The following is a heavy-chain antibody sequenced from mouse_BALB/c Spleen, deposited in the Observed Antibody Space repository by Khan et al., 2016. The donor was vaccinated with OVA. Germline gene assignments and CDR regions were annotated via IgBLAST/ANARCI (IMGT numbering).Heavy chain of an antibody. Sequence: EVQPQVSGGGLVQPGGSRKLSCAASGFTFSSYGMHWVRQAPDKGLEWVAHISGDSSNTYYADTVKCRFTISRDNPKHTLFLQMTSLLSEDTAMYYCATSYYYGYYFDYWGPGTTLTVSS. CDR3: ATSYYYGYYFDY. CDR1: GFTFSSYG. CDR2: ISGDSSNT. J-gene: IGHJ2*01. V-gene: IGHV5-17*02. D-gene: IGHD1-1*01.